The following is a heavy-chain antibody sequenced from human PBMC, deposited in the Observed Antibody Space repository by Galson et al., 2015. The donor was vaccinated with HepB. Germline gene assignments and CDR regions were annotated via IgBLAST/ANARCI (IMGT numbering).Heavy chain of an antibody. CDR1: GYTLTELS. V-gene: IGHV1-24*01. D-gene: IGHD6-6*01. CDR3: ATGSSSTGIYYYYYYMDV. J-gene: IGHJ6*03. CDR2: FDPEDGET. Sequence: SVKVSCKVSGYTLTELSMHWVRQAPGKGLEWMGGFDPEDGETIYAQKFQGRVAMTEDTSTGTAYMELSSLRSEDTAVYYCATGSSSTGIYYYYYYMDVWGKGTTVTVSS.